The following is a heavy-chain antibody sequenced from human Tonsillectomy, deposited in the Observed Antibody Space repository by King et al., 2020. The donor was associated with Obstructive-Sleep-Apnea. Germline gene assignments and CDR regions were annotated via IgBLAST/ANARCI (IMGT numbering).Heavy chain of an antibody. CDR1: VGSISTYY. CDR2: FYYSGCT. J-gene: IGHJ4*02. D-gene: IGHD2-21*01. Sequence: QLQESGTGLVKPSETLSLTCTVCVGSISTYYWSWFRQPPGKGLEWISYFYYSGCTNYNPPLKRRVTISVYTSNNQFSLNLTSVTAADTAFYYCARGDYYYFDYWAQGTLATVSS. CDR3: ARGDYYYFDY. V-gene: IGHV4-59*08.